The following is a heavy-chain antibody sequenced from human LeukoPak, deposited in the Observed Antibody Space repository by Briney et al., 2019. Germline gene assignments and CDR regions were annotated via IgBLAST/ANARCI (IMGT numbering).Heavy chain of an antibody. CDR1: GLTFSNYA. V-gene: IGHV3-23*01. Sequence: PGGSLRLSCAASGLTFSNYALVWVRQAPGKGLEWVSAISGSGGSTYYADSVKGRFTISRDNSKSTLILQMNSLIVEDTALYYCTKRVKYGGTWDHFADWGQGTLVTVSS. J-gene: IGHJ4*02. D-gene: IGHD1-26*01. CDR3: TKRVKYGGTWDHFAD. CDR2: ISGSGGST.